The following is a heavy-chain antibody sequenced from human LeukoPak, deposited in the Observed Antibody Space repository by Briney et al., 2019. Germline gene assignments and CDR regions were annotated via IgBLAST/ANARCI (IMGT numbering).Heavy chain of an antibody. CDR3: ARGSSYYGSSGYSTFDY. J-gene: IGHJ4*02. D-gene: IGHD3-22*01. Sequence: GGSLRLSCAAYGFTLSSYTMNSVRQAPGKGLEWVSSISTSSSYISYADSVKGRFTISRDNAKNSLYLQMNSLRAEDTAVYDCARGSSYYGSSGYSTFDYWGQGTLVTVSS. CDR1: GFTLSSYT. CDR2: ISTSSSYI. V-gene: IGHV3-21*01.